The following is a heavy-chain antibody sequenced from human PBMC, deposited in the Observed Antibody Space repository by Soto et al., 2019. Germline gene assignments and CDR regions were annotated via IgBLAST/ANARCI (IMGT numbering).Heavy chain of an antibody. CDR3: ASSDGSAYRAFDY. D-gene: IGHD3-10*01. CDR2: INPIISMS. Sequence: QVQLVQSGAEVKRPGSSVKVSCKASGDTFTFYSINWVRQAPGLGLEWMGRINPIISMSNYAQRFQGRVTMTADKSQSTAYVERSSLRSEDKATYYCASSDGSAYRAFDYWGQGALVTDSS. CDR1: GDTFTFYS. J-gene: IGHJ4*02. V-gene: IGHV1-69*02.